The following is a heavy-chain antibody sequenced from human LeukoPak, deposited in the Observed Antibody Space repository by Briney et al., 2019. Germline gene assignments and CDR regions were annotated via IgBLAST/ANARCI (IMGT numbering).Heavy chain of an antibody. CDR3: ANKARGGSIAARFRDY. CDR2: ISGSGGST. Sequence: GGSLRLSCAASGFTFSSYAMSWVRQAPGKGLEWVSAISGSGGSTYYADSVKGRFTISRDNSKNTLYLQMNSLRAEDTAVYYCANKARGGSIAARFRDYWGQGTLVTVSS. J-gene: IGHJ4*02. CDR1: GFTFSSYA. D-gene: IGHD6-6*01. V-gene: IGHV3-23*01.